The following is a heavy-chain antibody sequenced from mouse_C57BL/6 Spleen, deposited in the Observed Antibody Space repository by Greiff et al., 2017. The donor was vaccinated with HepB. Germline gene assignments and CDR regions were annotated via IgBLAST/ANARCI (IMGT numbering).Heavy chain of an antibody. CDR2: IDPSDSYT. J-gene: IGHJ3*01. D-gene: IGHD2-4*01. V-gene: IGHV1-69*01. Sequence: QVQLQQSGAELVMPGASVKLSCKASGYTFTSYWMHWVKQRPGQGLEWIGEIDPSDSYTNYNQKFKGKSTLTVDKSSSTAYMQLSSLTSEDSAVYYCARRGDYDGWFAYWGQGTLVTVSA. CDR1: GYTFTSYW. CDR3: ARRGDYDGWFAY.